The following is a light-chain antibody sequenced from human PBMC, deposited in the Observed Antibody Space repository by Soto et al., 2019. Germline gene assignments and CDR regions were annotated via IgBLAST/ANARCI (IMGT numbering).Light chain of an antibody. CDR3: MQRIEFPFT. Sequence: DLVMTQTPLSLPVTPGEPASISCRSSQSLLDSDDGNTYSDWYLQKPGQSPQLLIYTISYRASGVPDRYSGSESGSDFTLKISRVEAEDVGVYYCMQRIEFPFTFGGGTKVEIK. J-gene: IGKJ4*01. V-gene: IGKV2-40*01. CDR2: TIS. CDR1: QSLLDSDDGNTY.